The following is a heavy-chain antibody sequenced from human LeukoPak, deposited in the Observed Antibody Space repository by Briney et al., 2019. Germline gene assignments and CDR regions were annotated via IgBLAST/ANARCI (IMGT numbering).Heavy chain of an antibody. CDR2: ITGSGGTT. Sequence: GGSLRLSCAASRFSFNLYAMSWVRQAPGKGLEWVSGITGSGGTTFYADSVKGRFTISRDNYEKTLYLQMSSLRVEDTARYYCAKSLAAAGSKTFYFDSWGQGTLVTVSS. CDR1: RFSFNLYA. J-gene: IGHJ4*02. V-gene: IGHV3-23*01. CDR3: AKSLAAAGSKTFYFDS. D-gene: IGHD6-13*01.